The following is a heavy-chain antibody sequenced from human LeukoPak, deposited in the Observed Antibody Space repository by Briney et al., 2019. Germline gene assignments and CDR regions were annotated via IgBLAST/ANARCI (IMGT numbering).Heavy chain of an antibody. Sequence: SETLSLTCAVYGGTFSGYYWSWIRQPPGKGLEWIGEINDSGSTNYNPSLRSRVTISVDTSMNQFSLKMRSVTAADTADYYCARGLWFGESRPYYYDYWGQGNLVTVST. CDR1: GGTFSGYY. D-gene: IGHD3-10*01. CDR3: ARGLWFGESRPYYYDY. J-gene: IGHJ4*02. CDR2: INDSGST. V-gene: IGHV4-34*01.